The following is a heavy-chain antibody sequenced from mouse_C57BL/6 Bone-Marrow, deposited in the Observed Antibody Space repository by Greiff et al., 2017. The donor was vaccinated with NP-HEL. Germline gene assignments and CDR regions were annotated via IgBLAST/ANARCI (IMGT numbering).Heavy chain of an antibody. CDR3: ARGGWLPHWYFDV. D-gene: IGHD2-3*01. CDR1: GYTFTDYY. J-gene: IGHJ1*03. CDR2: IYPGSGNT. Sequence: QVQLQQSGAELVRPGASVKLSCKASGYTFTDYYINWVKQRPGQGLEWIARIYPGSGNTYYNEKFKGKATLTAEKSSSTAYMQLSSLTSEDSAVYFCARGGWLPHWYFDVWGTGTTVTVSS. V-gene: IGHV1-76*01.